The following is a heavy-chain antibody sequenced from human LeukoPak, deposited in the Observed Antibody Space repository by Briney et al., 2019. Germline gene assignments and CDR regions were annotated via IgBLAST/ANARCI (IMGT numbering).Heavy chain of an antibody. CDR3: ASAYSSSRYWFDP. V-gene: IGHV1-2*02. CDR1: GYTFTGYY. Sequence: GASVKVSCKASGYTFTGYYMHWVRQAPGQGLEWMGWINPNSGGTNYAQKFQGRVTTTRDTSISTAYMELSRLRSDDTAVYYCASAYSSSRYWFDPWGQGTLVTVSS. D-gene: IGHD4-11*01. J-gene: IGHJ5*02. CDR2: INPNSGGT.